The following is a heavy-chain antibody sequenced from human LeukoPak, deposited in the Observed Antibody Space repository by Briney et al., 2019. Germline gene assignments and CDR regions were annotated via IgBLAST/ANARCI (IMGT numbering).Heavy chain of an antibody. CDR1: EFTFSTYH. V-gene: IGHV3-23*01. Sequence: GGSLRPSCAASEFTFSTYHLNWVRQAPGKGLEWVSAISGSGSSTYYADSVKGRFTISRDNSKNTLYLQMNSLRAEDTAVYYCAKDIYSRFYYGADYFDYWGQGTLVTVSS. CDR2: ISGSGSST. CDR3: AKDIYSRFYYGADYFDY. J-gene: IGHJ4*02. D-gene: IGHD1-26*01.